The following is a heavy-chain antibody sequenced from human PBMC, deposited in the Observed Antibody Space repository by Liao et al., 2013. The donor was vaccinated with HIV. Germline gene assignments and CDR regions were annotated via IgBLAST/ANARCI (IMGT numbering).Heavy chain of an antibody. CDR2: VYHDGNT. V-gene: IGHV4-39*06. CDR1: GGSITRSSYY. D-gene: IGHD3-16*01. CDR3: ARELGGLALD. Sequence: RLQLKESGPGLVKPSETLFLTCNVSGGSITRSSYYWGWIRQSPGKGLEWIGTVYHDGNTYYNPSLRRRVTISLDMSKNQFSLKLRSLTAADTAVYYCARELGGLALDWGQGSLVAVST. J-gene: IGHJ4*02.